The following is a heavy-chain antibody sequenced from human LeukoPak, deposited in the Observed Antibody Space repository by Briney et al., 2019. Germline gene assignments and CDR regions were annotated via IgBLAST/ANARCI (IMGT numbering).Heavy chain of an antibody. CDR3: AKTHLWFGEFKEEHFDY. CDR1: GSTFSSYG. V-gene: IGHV3-30*18. CDR2: ISYDGSNK. D-gene: IGHD3-10*01. Sequence: GGSLRLSCAASGSTFSSYGMHWVRQAPGKGLEWVAVISYDGSNKYYADSVKGRFTISRDNSKNTLYLQMNSLRAEDTAVYYCAKTHLWFGEFKEEHFDYWGQGTLVTVSS. J-gene: IGHJ4*02.